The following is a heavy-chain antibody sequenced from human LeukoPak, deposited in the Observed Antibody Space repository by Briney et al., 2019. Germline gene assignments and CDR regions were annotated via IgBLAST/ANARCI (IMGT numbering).Heavy chain of an antibody. CDR2: INPSGGST. Sequence: ASVKVSCKASGYTFTSYYMHWVRQAPGQGLEWMGIINPSGGSTSYAQKFQGRVTMTRDTSTSTVYMELSSRRSEDTAVYYCARDAPPGVYCSSTSCQNNWFDPWGQGTLVTVSS. V-gene: IGHV1-46*01. CDR3: ARDAPPGVYCSSTSCQNNWFDP. D-gene: IGHD2-2*01. CDR1: GYTFTSYY. J-gene: IGHJ5*02.